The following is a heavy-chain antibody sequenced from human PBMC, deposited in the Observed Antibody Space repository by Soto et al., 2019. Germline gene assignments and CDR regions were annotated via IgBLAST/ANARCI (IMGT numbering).Heavy chain of an antibody. V-gene: IGHV3-7*01. Sequence: EVQLVESGGGLVQPGGSLRLSCAASGFTFSSFWMSWVRRAPGKGLEWVANTKQDGSDKNYVGSVKGRFTISRDNAKNSLYLQMTSLRVEDTAVYYCARDVTGKLGHDSWGQGTLVIVSS. D-gene: IGHD3-10*01. CDR1: GFTFSSFW. J-gene: IGHJ4*02. CDR2: TKQDGSDK. CDR3: ARDVTGKLGHDS.